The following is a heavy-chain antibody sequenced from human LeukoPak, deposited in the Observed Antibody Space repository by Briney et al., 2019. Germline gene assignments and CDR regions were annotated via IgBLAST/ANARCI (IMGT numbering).Heavy chain of an antibody. CDR3: ARVIVVGATRDWFDP. Sequence: PSQTLSLTCTGSGGSISSGSYYWSWIRQPAGKGLEWIGRIYTSGSTNYNPSLKSRVSISVDTSKNQFSLKLSSVTAADTAVYYCARVIVVGATRDWFDPWGQGTLVTVSS. CDR2: IYTSGST. CDR1: GGSISSGSYY. D-gene: IGHD1-26*01. V-gene: IGHV4-61*02. J-gene: IGHJ5*02.